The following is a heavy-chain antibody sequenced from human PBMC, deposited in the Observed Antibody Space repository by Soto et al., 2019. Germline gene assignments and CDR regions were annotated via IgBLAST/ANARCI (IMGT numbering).Heavy chain of an antibody. J-gene: IGHJ5*02. Sequence: ASVKVSCKASGYTFTSYGINWVRQAPGQGLEWMGWISAYNGNTNYAQKLQGRVTMTTDTSTSTAYMELRSLGSDDTAVYYCARVNMVRGVIIPNWFDPWGQGTLVTVSS. V-gene: IGHV1-18*01. CDR2: ISAYNGNT. CDR1: GYTFTSYG. D-gene: IGHD3-10*01. CDR3: ARVNMVRGVIIPNWFDP.